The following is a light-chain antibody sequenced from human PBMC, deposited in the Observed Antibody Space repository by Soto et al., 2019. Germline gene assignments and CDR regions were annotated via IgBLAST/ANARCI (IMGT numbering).Light chain of an antibody. J-gene: IGLJ1*01. CDR1: NTDLGVYGY. CDR3: FSKISGFVYG. CDR2: DVN. V-gene: IGLV2-14*01. Sequence: QSVLAQPASVSGSFGQSITISCSGPNTDLGVYGYVSWYQHQPGKAPKLLIYDVNNRPSGISDRFSGSKSGDTASLTISGFQAEDEADYFCFSKISGFVYGFGTGTKVTVL.